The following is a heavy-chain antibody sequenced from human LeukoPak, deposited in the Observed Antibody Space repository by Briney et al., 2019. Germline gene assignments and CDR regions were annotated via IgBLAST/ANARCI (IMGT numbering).Heavy chain of an antibody. CDR3: ARSPSLSNIWYYYYGMDV. V-gene: IGHV4-34*01. Sequence: SETLSLTCAVYGGSFSGYYWSWIRQPPGKGLEWIGEINHSGSTNYNPSLKSRVTISVDTSKNQFSLKLSSVTAADTAVYYCARSPSLSNIWYYYYGMDVWGQGTTVTVSS. CDR1: GGSFSGYY. CDR2: INHSGST. J-gene: IGHJ6*02. D-gene: IGHD2/OR15-2a*01.